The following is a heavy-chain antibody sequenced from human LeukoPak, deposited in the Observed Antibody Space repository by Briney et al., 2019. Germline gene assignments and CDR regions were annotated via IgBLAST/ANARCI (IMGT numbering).Heavy chain of an antibody. J-gene: IGHJ6*03. Sequence: GGTLRLSCAASGFTFSSYGMSWVRQAPGKGLEWVSAISDRGGRTYNADSVKGRFTISRGNSKNTLYLQMNSLRAEDTAVYYCAKVPWFGELSPHNYFMDVWGKGTTVTISS. D-gene: IGHD3-10*01. CDR2: ISDRGGRT. V-gene: IGHV3-23*01. CDR1: GFTFSSYG. CDR3: AKVPWFGELSPHNYFMDV.